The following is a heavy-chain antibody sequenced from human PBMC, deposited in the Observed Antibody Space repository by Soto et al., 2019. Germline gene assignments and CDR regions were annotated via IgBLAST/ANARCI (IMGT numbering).Heavy chain of an antibody. CDR3: ARVVPYCGTRSCNNRLDP. D-gene: IGHD2-21*01. V-gene: IGHV4-38-2*01. CDR2: IYHSGA. J-gene: IGHJ5*02. Sequence: SETLSLTCAVSSYSISSGYYWGWIRQPPGKGLEWIGSIYHSGAYYNPSLKSRVTISVDTSKNHFSPRLSSVTAADTAVYYCARVVPYCGTRSCNNRLDPWGQGTLVTVSS. CDR1: SYSISSGYY.